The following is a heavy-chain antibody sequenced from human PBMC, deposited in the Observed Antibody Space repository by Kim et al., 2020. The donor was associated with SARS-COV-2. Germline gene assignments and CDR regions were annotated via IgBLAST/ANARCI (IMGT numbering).Heavy chain of an antibody. CDR3: ARSGRGAMVKGSWFDP. J-gene: IGHJ5*02. D-gene: IGHD5-18*01. Sequence: KFQGRVTITADESTSTAYMELSSLRSEDTAVYYCARSGRGAMVKGSWFDPWGQGTLVTVSS. V-gene: IGHV1-69*01.